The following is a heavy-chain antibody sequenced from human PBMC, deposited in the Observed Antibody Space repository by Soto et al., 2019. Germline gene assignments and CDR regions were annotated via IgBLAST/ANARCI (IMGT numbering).Heavy chain of an antibody. V-gene: IGHV3-64*01. CDR3: ARAGRITIFGVEWNWFDP. Sequence: PGGSLRLSCAASGFTFSRYAMHWVRQAPGKGLEYVSAISSSGGTTYYANSVKGRFTISRDNSKNTLYLQMGSLRAEDMAVYYCARAGRITIFGVEWNWFDPWGQGTLVTVSS. CDR1: GFTFSRYA. CDR2: ISSSGGTT. J-gene: IGHJ5*02. D-gene: IGHD3-3*01.